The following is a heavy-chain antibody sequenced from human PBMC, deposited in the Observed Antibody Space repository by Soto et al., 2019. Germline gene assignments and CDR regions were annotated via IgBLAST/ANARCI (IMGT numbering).Heavy chain of an antibody. CDR3: EGSSWYSHYSYGMDI. CDR2: ISSSSSYI. J-gene: IGHJ6*02. D-gene: IGHD6-13*01. CDR1: GCTFWIYS. V-gene: IGHV3-21*01. Sequence: GGLAVSGTASGCTFWIYSMNWVRQATGKGLEWVSSISSSSSYIYYADSVKGRFTISRDNAKNSLYLQMNSLRAEDTAVYYCEGSSWYSHYSYGMDIWGQGTTVTGYS.